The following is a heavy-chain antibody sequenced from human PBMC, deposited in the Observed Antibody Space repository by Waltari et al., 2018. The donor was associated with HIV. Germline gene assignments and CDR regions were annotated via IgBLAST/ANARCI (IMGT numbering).Heavy chain of an antibody. D-gene: IGHD1-7*01. V-gene: IGHV3-48*02. J-gene: IGHJ6*02. CDR2: ISSSSSTI. CDR1: GFTFSSYS. Sequence: EVQLVESGGGLVQPGGSLRLSCAASGFTFSSYSMNWVRQAPGKGLEWVSYISSSSSTIYYADSVKGRFTISRDNAKNSLYLQMNSLRDEDTAVYYCARENSGYYYYGMDVWGQGTTVTVSS. CDR3: ARENSGYYYYGMDV.